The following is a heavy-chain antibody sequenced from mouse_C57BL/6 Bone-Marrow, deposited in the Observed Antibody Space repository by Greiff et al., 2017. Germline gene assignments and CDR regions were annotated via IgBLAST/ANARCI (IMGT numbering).Heavy chain of an antibody. D-gene: IGHD2-14*01. CDR3: ARNGYGWYFDV. Sequence: QVQLQQPGAELVKPGASVKLSCKASGYTFTSYWMQWVKQRPGQGLEWIGEIDPSDSYTTYNQKFKGKATLTVDTSSSTAYMQLSSLTSEDSAVYYCARNGYGWYFDVWGTGTTVTVSS. CDR1: GYTFTSYW. CDR2: IDPSDSYT. V-gene: IGHV1-50*01. J-gene: IGHJ1*03.